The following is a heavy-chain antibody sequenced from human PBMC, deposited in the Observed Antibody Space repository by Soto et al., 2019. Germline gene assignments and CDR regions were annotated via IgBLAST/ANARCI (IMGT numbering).Heavy chain of an antibody. CDR3: ASYGSGSLGWFDP. CDR1: GGTFSSYT. CDR2: IIPILGIA. Sequence: QVQLVQSGAAVKKPGSSVKVSCKASGGTFSSYTISWVRQAPGQGLEWMGRIIPILGIANYAQKFQGRVTITADKSTSTAYMELSSLRSEDTAVYYCASYGSGSLGWFDPWGQGTLVTVSS. D-gene: IGHD3-10*01. J-gene: IGHJ5*02. V-gene: IGHV1-69*02.